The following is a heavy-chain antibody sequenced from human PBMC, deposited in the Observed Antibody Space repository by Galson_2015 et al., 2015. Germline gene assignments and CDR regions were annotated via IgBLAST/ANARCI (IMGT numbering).Heavy chain of an antibody. V-gene: IGHV5-51*01. CDR2: IYPGDSDT. J-gene: IGHJ4*02. CDR3: ARILYSSGWYPFFDY. D-gene: IGHD6-19*01. CDR1: GGTFSSYA. Sequence: KVSCKASGGTFSSYAISWVRQMPGKGLEWMGIIYPGDSDTRYSPSFQGQVTISADKSISTAYLQWSSLKASDTAMYYCARILYSSGWYPFFDYWGQGTLVTVSS.